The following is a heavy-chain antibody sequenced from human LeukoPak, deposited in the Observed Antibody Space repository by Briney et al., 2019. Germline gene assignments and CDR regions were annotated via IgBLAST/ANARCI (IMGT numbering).Heavy chain of an antibody. CDR3: ARGFYDFWSGGNNWFDP. V-gene: IGHV3-21*01. CDR1: GFTFSSYS. D-gene: IGHD3-3*01. J-gene: IGHJ5*02. CDR2: ISSSSSYI. Sequence: GGSLRLSCAASGFTFSSYSMNWVRQAPGKGPEWVSSISSSSSYIYYADSVKGRFTISRDNAKNSLYLQMNSLRAEDTAVYYCARGFYDFWSGGNNWFDPWGQGTLVTVSS.